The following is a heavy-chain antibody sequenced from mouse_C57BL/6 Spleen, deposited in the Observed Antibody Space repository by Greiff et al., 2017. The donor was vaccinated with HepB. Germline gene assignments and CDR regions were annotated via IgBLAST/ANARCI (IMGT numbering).Heavy chain of an antibody. CDR2: IDPETGGT. D-gene: IGHD1-1*01. CDR3: TPIYYYGSSDAMDY. J-gene: IGHJ4*01. CDR1: GSTFTDYE. Sequence: SGAELVRPGASVTLSCKASGSTFTDYEMHWVKQTHVHGLEWIGAIDPETGGTAYNQKFKGKAILTADKSSSTAYLELRSLTSEDSAVYYCTPIYYYGSSDAMDYWGQGTSVTVSS. V-gene: IGHV1-15*01.